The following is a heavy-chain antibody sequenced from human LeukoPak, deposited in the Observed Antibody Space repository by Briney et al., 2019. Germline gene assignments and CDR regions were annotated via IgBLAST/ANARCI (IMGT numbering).Heavy chain of an antibody. CDR2: ISSDVSIT. V-gene: IGHV3-74*01. CDR3: ARPGVGFDY. Sequence: GXLRLSCAXXXXXXTXXWMHXXRXAAXXXXVCVSRISSDVSITSYADSVEGRFTISRDNAKSTVYLQMNSLRAEDTAVYYCARPGVGFDYWGQGALVTVSS. J-gene: IGHJ4*02. CDR1: XXXXTXXW.